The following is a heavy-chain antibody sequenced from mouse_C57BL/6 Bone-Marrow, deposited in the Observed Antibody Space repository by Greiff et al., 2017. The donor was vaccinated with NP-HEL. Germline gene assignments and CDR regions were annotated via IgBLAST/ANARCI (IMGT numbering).Heavy chain of an antibody. Sequence: QVQLQQSGAELVKPGASVKLSCKASGYTFTSYWMQWVKQSPGQGLEWIGEIDPSDSYTNYNQKFKGKATLTVDTSSSTAYMQLSSLTSEDSAVYYCARDSNYVSWYFDVWGTGTTVTVSS. V-gene: IGHV1-50*01. CDR2: IDPSDSYT. J-gene: IGHJ1*03. CDR1: GYTFTSYW. CDR3: ARDSNYVSWYFDV. D-gene: IGHD2-5*01.